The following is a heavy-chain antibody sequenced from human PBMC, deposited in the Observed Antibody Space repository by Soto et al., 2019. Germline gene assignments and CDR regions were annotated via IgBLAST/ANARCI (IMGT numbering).Heavy chain of an antibody. CDR2: VGAYSGDT. CDR1: GNSFSSSG. J-gene: IGHJ6*03. V-gene: IGHV1-18*01. CDR3: ASVMYYYMDV. Sequence: ASVKVSCKASGNSFSSSGVNWVRQAPGQGLEWVGWVGAYSGDTRYAPKLQGRVTMTTDTSTGTVYMELRNLRSDDTGLYFCASVMYYYMDVWAKGTSVTGSS. D-gene: IGHD2-8*02.